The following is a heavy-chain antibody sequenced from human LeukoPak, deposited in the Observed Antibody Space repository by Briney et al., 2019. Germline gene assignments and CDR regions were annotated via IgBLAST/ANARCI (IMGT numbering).Heavy chain of an antibody. V-gene: IGHV3-11*06. J-gene: IGHJ4*02. Sequence: GGSLRLSCAASGFIFSDYYMSWIRQAPGKGLEWVSYISSSSSYTNYADPVKGRFTISRDNAKNSLYLQMNSLRAEDSAVYYCARDLVAAGKIDWGQGTLVTVSS. CDR1: GFIFSDYY. CDR3: ARDLVAAGKID. CDR2: ISSSSSYT. D-gene: IGHD6-13*01.